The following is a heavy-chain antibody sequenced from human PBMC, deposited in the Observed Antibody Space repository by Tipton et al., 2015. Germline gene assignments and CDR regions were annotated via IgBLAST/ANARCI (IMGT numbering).Heavy chain of an antibody. CDR1: VGTFRTSA. Sequence: QSGPEVKKPGSSVRVSCKASVGTFRTSALSWLRQAPGQGPEWMGGVVPSFRSAIYAEKFQARVNITADKSVSATYMELSDLNSDDTAQYYCARDDYSDYPYYFDYWGQGTLVTVSS. CDR2: VVPSFRSA. V-gene: IGHV1-69*06. D-gene: IGHD4-11*01. J-gene: IGHJ4*02. CDR3: ARDDYSDYPYYFDY.